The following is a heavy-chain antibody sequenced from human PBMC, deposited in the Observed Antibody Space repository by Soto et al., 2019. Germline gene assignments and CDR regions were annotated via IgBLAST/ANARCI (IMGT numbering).Heavy chain of an antibody. Sequence: GGSLRLSCAASGFTFSGSAMHWVRQASGKGLEWVGRIRSKANSYATAYAASVKGRFTISRDDSKNTAYLQMNSLKTEDTAVYYCTRGKGSDYFDYWGQGTLVTVSS. D-gene: IGHD3-10*01. J-gene: IGHJ4*02. CDR2: IRSKANSYAT. V-gene: IGHV3-73*01. CDR1: GFTFSGSA. CDR3: TRGKGSDYFDY.